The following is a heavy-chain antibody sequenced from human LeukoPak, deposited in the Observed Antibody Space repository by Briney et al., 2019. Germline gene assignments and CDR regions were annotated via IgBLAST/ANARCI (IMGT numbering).Heavy chain of an antibody. V-gene: IGHV3-30-3*01. J-gene: IGHJ4*02. CDR2: ISYDGSNK. CDR1: GFTFSSYA. D-gene: IGHD6-19*01. CDR3: ARGADPQWLVPYFDY. Sequence: GGSLRLSCAASGFTFSSYAINWVRQAPGKGLEWVAVISYDGSNKYYADSVRGRFTISRDNSKNTLYLQMNSLRADDTAVYYCARGADPQWLVPYFDYWGQGTLVTVSS.